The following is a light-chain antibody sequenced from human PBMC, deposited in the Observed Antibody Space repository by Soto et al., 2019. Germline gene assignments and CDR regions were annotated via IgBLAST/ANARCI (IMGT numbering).Light chain of an antibody. CDR2: AAS. CDR3: QQYYSYPS. J-gene: IGKJ3*01. CDR1: QGISSY. Sequence: AIRMTQSPSSFSASTGDRVTITCRASQGISSYLAWYQQKPGKAPKLLIYAASTLQSGVPSRFSGSGAGTDFPLTISCLQSEDFASYFWQQYYSYPSFGPGTKVDIK. V-gene: IGKV1-8*01.